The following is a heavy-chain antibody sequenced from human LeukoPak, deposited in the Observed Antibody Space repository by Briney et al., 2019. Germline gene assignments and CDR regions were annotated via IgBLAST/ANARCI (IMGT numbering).Heavy chain of an antibody. D-gene: IGHD2-2*01. CDR3: ARSLGYCSSTSCVNFNFDY. V-gene: IGHV1-69*01. Sequence: SVKVSCKASGGTFSSYAISWVRQAPGQGLEWMGGIIPIFGTANYAQKFHGRVTITADETTSTAYMEMSSLRSKDTAVYYCARSLGYCSSTSCVNFNFDYWGQGTLVTVSS. CDR1: GGTFSSYA. J-gene: IGHJ4*02. CDR2: IIPIFGTA.